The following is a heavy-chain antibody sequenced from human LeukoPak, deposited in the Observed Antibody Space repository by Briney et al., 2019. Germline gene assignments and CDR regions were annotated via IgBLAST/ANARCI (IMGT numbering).Heavy chain of an antibody. CDR3: ARPMISVMSLGADF. D-gene: IGHD3/OR15-3a*01. J-gene: IGHJ4*02. CDR2: ISSDGSST. V-gene: IGHV3-74*01. Sequence: GGPLTLSRAVSGFTFSNYWMHWVRQAPGKGLVWVSCISSDGSSTNYADSVKGRFSISRDNAKNTLYLHMNSLRAEDTALYYCARPMISVMSLGADFWGQGSLVTVSS. CDR1: GFTFSNYW.